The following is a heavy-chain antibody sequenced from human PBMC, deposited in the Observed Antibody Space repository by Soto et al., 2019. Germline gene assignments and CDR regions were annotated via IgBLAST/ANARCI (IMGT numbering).Heavy chain of an antibody. CDR3: ARDPGFRSDY. V-gene: IGHV1-18*01. D-gene: IGHD3-9*01. CDR2: ISAYNGNT. CDR1: GYTFTSYG. J-gene: IGHJ4*02. Sequence: QVQLVQSGAEVKKPGASVKVSCTASGYTFTSYGISWVRQAPGQGLEWMGWISAYNGNTNYAQKLQGRVTMTTDTSTSTAYIELRRVGYDDTAVYYCARDPGFRSDYCGQGTLVTVSS.